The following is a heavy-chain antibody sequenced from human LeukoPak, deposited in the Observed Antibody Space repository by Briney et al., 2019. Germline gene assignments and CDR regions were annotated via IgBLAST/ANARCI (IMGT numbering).Heavy chain of an antibody. J-gene: IGHJ4*02. D-gene: IGHD2-8*01. Sequence: GGSLRLSCATSGFPFSDFSMSWVRQAPGKGLEWISTTNSGGTSTYYAESVKGRFTISRDNSKNTLYLQMSSLRLEDTAVYYCAKQSYARSLGEGGPGTLVSVSS. CDR1: GFPFSDFS. V-gene: IGHV3-23*01. CDR3: AKQSYARSLGE. CDR2: TNSGGTST.